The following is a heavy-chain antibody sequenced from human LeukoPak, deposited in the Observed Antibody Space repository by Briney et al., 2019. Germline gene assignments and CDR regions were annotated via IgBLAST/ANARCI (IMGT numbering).Heavy chain of an antibody. D-gene: IGHD6-19*01. CDR3: ARSLLGQWLVRRSFDY. J-gene: IGHJ4*02. CDR1: GVSISSSNSY. Sequence: PSGTLSLTCTVSGVSISSSNSYWGWIRQPPGKGLEWVACITGSGSIIYYADSVKGRFTISRDNSKNSLYLHITSLRAEDTAFYYCARSLLGQWLVRRSFDYWGQGTLVTVSS. V-gene: IGHV3-11*04. CDR2: ITGSGSII.